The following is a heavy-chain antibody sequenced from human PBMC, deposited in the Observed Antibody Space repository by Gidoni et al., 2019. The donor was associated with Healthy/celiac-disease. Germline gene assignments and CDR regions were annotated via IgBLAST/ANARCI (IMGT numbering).Heavy chain of an antibody. Sequence: QVQLQQWGAGLLKPSETLSLTCAVYGGSFSGYYWSWIRQPPGKGLEWIGEINHGGSTNYNPSLKSRVTISVDTSKNQFSLKLSSVTAADTAVYYCARGTRMWDIVVVPAAIDAFDIWGQGTMVTVSS. D-gene: IGHD2-2*01. J-gene: IGHJ3*02. V-gene: IGHV4-34*01. CDR2: INHGGST. CDR3: ARGTRMWDIVVVPAAIDAFDI. CDR1: GGSFSGYY.